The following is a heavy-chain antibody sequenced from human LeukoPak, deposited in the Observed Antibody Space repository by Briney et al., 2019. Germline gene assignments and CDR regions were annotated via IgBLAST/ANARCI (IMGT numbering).Heavy chain of an antibody. Sequence: PGGSLRLSCAVSGFTFRSYAMHWVRQAPGAGLEWVAVISNDGSSKYYTDSVRGRFTVSRDNSKNTLYLEVNSLRAEDTAVYFCARGETLRLFYFDFWGQGTLVTVSS. D-gene: IGHD2-15*01. CDR3: ARGETLRLFYFDF. CDR1: GFTFRSYA. J-gene: IGHJ4*02. V-gene: IGHV3-30*03. CDR2: ISNDGSSK.